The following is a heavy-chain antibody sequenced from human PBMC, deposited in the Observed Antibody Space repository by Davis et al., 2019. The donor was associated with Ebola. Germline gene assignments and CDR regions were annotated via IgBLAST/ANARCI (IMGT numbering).Heavy chain of an antibody. D-gene: IGHD2-2*01. J-gene: IGHJ6*02. CDR2: INPSGGST. Sequence: AASVKVSCKASGYTFTGFYMHWVRQAPGQGLEWMGIINPSGGSTSYAQKFQGRVTMTRDTSTSTVYMELSSLRSEDTAVYYCARAGKYCISTSCYLYYYYGMDVWGQGTTVTVSS. CDR1: GYTFTGFY. V-gene: IGHV1-46*03. CDR3: ARAGKYCISTSCYLYYYYGMDV.